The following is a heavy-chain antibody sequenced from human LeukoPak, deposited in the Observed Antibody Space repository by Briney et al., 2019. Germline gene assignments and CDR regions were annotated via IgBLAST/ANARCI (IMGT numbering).Heavy chain of an antibody. V-gene: IGHV3-30*18. CDR2: ISHDGRIK. J-gene: IGHJ6*02. CDR3: AKDLGSSWLADFYSYGMDV. CDR1: GYTFSDYA. D-gene: IGHD6-13*01. Sequence: PGGSLRLSCAASGYTFSDYAVHWVRQAPGKGLEWVAVISHDGRIKYYADSVKGRFTISRDNFKNTLYLQMNSLRPEDTALHYCAKDLGSSWLADFYSYGMDVWGQGTTVTVSS.